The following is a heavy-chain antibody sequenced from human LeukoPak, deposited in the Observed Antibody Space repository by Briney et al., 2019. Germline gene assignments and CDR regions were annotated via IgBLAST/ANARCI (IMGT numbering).Heavy chain of an antibody. CDR1: GFTFSSYA. CDR2: ISGSGGST. V-gene: IGHV3-23*01. CDR3: AKSPVRAGSSPPRFDY. D-gene: IGHD3-10*01. J-gene: IGHJ4*02. Sequence: PGGSLRLSCAASGFTFSSYAMSWVRQAPGKGLEWVSAISGSGGSTYYADSVKGRFTTSRDNSKNTLYLQMNSLRAEDTAVYYCAKSPVRAGSSPPRFDYWGQGTLVTVSS.